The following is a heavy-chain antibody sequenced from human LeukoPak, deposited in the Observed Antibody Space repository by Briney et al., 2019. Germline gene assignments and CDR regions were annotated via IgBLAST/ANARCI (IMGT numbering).Heavy chain of an antibody. Sequence: PGGSLRLSCAASGFTFSSYGMHWVRQAPGKGLEWVSCSSSSRNYISYADSVKGRFTVSRDNARKSLYLQMNSLRADDTAVYYCARRRYGLGSYSDAFDIWGQGTMVTVSS. CDR3: ARRRYGLGSYSDAFDI. V-gene: IGHV3-21*01. CDR2: SSSSRNYI. D-gene: IGHD3-10*01. J-gene: IGHJ3*02. CDR1: GFTFSSYG.